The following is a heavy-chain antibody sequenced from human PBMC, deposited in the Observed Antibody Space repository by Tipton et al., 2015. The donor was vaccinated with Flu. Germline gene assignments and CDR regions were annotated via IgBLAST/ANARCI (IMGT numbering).Heavy chain of an antibody. D-gene: IGHD3-10*01. CDR3: ARGSGSGTYLIFDF. V-gene: IGHV4-4*07. CDR1: GGSMSSYY. Sequence: LRLSCTVSGGSMSSYYWAWIRQPAGKGLEWIGRMYTSGSTKYNPSLESRVTMSVDTSNNHFSLKLSSVTAADTAVYYCARGSGSGTYLIFDFWGQRTLATVSS. CDR2: MYTSGST. J-gene: IGHJ4*02.